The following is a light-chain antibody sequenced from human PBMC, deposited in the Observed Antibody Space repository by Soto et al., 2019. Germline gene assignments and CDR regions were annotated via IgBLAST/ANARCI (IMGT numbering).Light chain of an antibody. Sequence: EIVLTQSPGTLSLSPGERATLSCRASQSVSSSYLAWYQQKPGQAPRLLIYGASSRATGIPDRFSGSGSGTDFTLTISRLETEDFAVYYCQQYGSSPRTFGHGTKLEIK. CDR3: QQYGSSPRT. V-gene: IGKV3-20*01. CDR2: GAS. J-gene: IGKJ2*01. CDR1: QSVSSSY.